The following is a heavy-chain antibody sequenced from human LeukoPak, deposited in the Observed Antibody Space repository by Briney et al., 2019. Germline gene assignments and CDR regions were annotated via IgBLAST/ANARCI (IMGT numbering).Heavy chain of an antibody. J-gene: IGHJ4*02. D-gene: IGHD3-16*01. CDR3: ARGWGSAY. CDR2: IIPIFGTA. V-gene: IGHV1-69*05. CDR1: GYRFSNYG. Sequence: GASVKVSCKASGYRFSNYGISWVRQAPGQGLEWMGGIIPIFGTANYAQKFQGRVTITTDESTSTAYMELSSLRSEDTAVYYCARGWGSAYWGQGTLVTVSS.